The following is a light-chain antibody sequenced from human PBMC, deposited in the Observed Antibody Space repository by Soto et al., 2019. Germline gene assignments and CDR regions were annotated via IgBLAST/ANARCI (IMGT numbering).Light chain of an antibody. CDR3: QQNNSYSWT. J-gene: IGKJ1*01. V-gene: IGKV1-5*01. CDR2: DAS. Sequence: DIQMTQSPSTLSASVGDRVTITCRASQSISSWLAWYQQKPGKAPKLLIYDASSLESGVTSRFSGSGSGTAFTLTISSLQPDDFASYYFQQNNSYSWTFGQGTNVEIK. CDR1: QSISSW.